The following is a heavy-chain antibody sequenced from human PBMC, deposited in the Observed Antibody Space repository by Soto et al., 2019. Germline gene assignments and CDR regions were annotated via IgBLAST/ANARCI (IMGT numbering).Heavy chain of an antibody. CDR1: GFTFRDYY. Sequence: QVQLVESGGALVKPGGSLRVSCAASGFTFRDYYMNWIRQPPGKGLEWVAFISRSGNTINYSDAVKSRFTISRDNADNSLFLQMSALRVEDTAVYFCAREISPPRYNVYNHAVDVWGLGTTVTVSP. CDR3: AREISPPRYNVYNHAVDV. J-gene: IGHJ6*01. CDR2: ISRSGNTI. D-gene: IGHD3-10*01. V-gene: IGHV3-11*01.